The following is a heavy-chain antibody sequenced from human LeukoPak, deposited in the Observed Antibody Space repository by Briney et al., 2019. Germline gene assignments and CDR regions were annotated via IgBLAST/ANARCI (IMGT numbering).Heavy chain of an antibody. J-gene: IGHJ4*02. CDR2: ISSSSSYI. V-gene: IGHV3-21*01. D-gene: IGHD2-21*02. CDR3: ARGLHIVVVTAVFDY. Sequence: PGGSLRLSCAASGFTFSIYSMNWVRQAPGKGLEWVSSISSSSSYIYYADSVKGRFTISRDNAKNSLYLQMNSLRAEDTAVYYCARGLHIVVVTAVFDYWGQGTLVTVSS. CDR1: GFTFSIYS.